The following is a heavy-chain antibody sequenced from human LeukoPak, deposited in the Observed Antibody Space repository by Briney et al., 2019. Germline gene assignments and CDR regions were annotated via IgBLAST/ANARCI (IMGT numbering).Heavy chain of an antibody. CDR2: IYYSGST. CDR1: GGSISSGDYY. D-gene: IGHD6-13*01. Sequence: SQTLSLTCTVSGGSISSGDYYWSWIRQPPGKGLEWIGYIYYSGSTYYNPSLKSRITISVDTTKNQFSLKLSSVTVADTAVYYCARLTSSSSGSSFDYWGQGTLVTVSS. CDR3: ARLTSSSSGSSFDY. J-gene: IGHJ4*02. V-gene: IGHV4-30-4*01.